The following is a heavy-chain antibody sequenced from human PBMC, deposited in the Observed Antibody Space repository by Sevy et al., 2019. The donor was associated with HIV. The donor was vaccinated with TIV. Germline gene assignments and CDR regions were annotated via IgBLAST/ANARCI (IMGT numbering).Heavy chain of an antibody. CDR1: GDSISSRSYY. CDR2: IYSSGTT. D-gene: IGHD6-6*01. V-gene: IGHV4-61*02. CDR3: ARRFSSSSFDY. Sequence: SETLSLTCTVSGDSISSRSYYWNWVRQPAAKGLEWIGRIYSSGTTDYNPSLKSRLTMSVDTSKNQFSLNLRSVTAADTAVYYCARRFSSSSFDYLGQGILVTVSS. J-gene: IGHJ4*02.